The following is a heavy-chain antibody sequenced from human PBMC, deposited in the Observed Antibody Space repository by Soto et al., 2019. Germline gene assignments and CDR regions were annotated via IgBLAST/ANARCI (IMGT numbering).Heavy chain of an antibody. D-gene: IGHD3-22*01. CDR1: GFTFSSYG. V-gene: IGHV3-30*18. J-gene: IGHJ4*02. CDR3: AKGHSSGYYALDY. Sequence: PGGSLRLSCAASGFTFSSYGMHWVRQAPGKGLEWVAVISYDGSNKYYADSVKGRFTISRDNSKNTLYLQMNSLRAEDTAVYYCAKGHSSGYYALDYWGQGTLVTVSS. CDR2: ISYDGSNK.